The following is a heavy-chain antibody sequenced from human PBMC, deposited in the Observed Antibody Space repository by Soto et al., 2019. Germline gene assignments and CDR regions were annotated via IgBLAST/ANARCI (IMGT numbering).Heavy chain of an antibody. CDR3: TTVAYGEYLSDY. CDR2: IRSKIDGGTT. J-gene: IGHJ4*02. V-gene: IGHV3-15*01. D-gene: IGHD4-17*01. CDR1: GFAFTNAW. Sequence: EVELVESGGVLVKPGGSLRLSCAASGFAFTNAWMSWVRQAPGKALEWVGRIRSKIDGGTTDYAAPVKGRFTISRDDSKNTLYLQMNSLKTEDTAVYYGTTVAYGEYLSDYWGRGTLVTVSS.